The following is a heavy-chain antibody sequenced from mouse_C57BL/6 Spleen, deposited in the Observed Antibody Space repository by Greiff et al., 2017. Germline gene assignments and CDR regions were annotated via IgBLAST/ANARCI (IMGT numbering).Heavy chain of an antibody. J-gene: IGHJ3*01. CDR3: ARSGYYDYDGD. D-gene: IGHD2-4*01. CDR2: IYPGDGDT. Sequence: QVQLQPPGPELVKPGASVKISCKASGYAFSSSWLHWVTQRPGQGLEWIGRIYPGDGDTNYNGKFKGKATLTADKSSSTAYMQLSSLTSEDSAVYFCARSGYYDYDGDWGQGTLVTVSA. CDR1: GYAFSSSW. V-gene: IGHV1-82*01.